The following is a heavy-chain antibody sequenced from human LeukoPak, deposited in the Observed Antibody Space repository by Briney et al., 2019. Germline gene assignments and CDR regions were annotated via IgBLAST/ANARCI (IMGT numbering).Heavy chain of an antibody. CDR2: VRYDGNNK. CDR1: GFTFSSYD. J-gene: IGHJ5*02. D-gene: IGHD6-19*01. V-gene: IGHV3-30*02. Sequence: GGSLRLSCAASGFTFSSYDIHWVRQAPGQGLEGLARVRYDGNNKDYADSVKGRFTISRDNSKNTLYLQMNNLRVEDTAVYYCAKARHSSGWPNWLDPWGQGTLVTISS. CDR3: AKARHSSGWPNWLDP.